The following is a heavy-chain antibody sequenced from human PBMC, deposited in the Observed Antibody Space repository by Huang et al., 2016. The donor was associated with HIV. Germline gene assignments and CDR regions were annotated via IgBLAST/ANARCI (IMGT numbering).Heavy chain of an antibody. CDR2: NKSEGSST. CDR1: GFTFSSYW. D-gene: IGHD3-10*01. Sequence: EVQLVESGGGLVQPGGSLRLSCAASGFTFSSYWMHWVRQVPGKGRVWDSHNKSEGSSTSYAESVKGRFTISRDNAKNTLYLQMNSLRAEDTAVYYCARGSRQGKYYYGSGTAYWGQGTLVTVSS. CDR3: ARGSRQGKYYYGSGTAY. V-gene: IGHV3-74*01. J-gene: IGHJ4*02.